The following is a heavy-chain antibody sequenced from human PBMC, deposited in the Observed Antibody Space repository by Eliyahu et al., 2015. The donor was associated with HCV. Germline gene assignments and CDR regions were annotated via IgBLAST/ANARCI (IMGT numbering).Heavy chain of an antibody. D-gene: IGHD5-24*01. CDR2: IYWDDDK. CDR3: AHSSRRDGYGGDFDY. V-gene: IGHV2-5*02. Sequence: QITLKESGPTQVKPTQXLTLXCXFSGFXFXXVGVGVAWIRQPPGKALEWLALIYWDDDKHYSPSLKNRLTITKDTSKNQVVLTMTNMDPVDTATYYCAHSSRRDGYGGDFDYWGQGTLVTVSS. J-gene: IGHJ4*02. CDR1: GFXFXXVGVG.